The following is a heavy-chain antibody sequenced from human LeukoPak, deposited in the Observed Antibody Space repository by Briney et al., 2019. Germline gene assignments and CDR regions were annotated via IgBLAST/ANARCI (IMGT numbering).Heavy chain of an antibody. CDR1: GFTFSGYA. D-gene: IGHD3-10*01. CDR2: ISGSGGST. Sequence: GGSLRLSCAASGFTFSGYAMSWVRQAPGKGLEWVSTISGSGGSTYYADSVKGRFTSSRDNSKNTLSPQMNNLRAEDTAVYYCAKESRYYYGSGSFSSQFDYWGQGNLVTVSS. CDR3: AKESRYYYGSGSFSSQFDY. V-gene: IGHV3-23*01. J-gene: IGHJ4*02.